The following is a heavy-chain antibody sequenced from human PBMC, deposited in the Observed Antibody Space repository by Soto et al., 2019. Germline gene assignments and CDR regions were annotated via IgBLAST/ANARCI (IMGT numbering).Heavy chain of an antibody. J-gene: IGHJ5*02. Sequence: ASVKVSCKASGYTFTSYYMHWVRQAPGQGLEWMGIINPSGGSTSYAQKFQGRVTMTRDTSTSTVYMELSSLRSEDTAVYYCAREWGIEYSSSSNNWFVPWGQGTLVTVSS. CDR3: AREWGIEYSSSSNNWFVP. CDR1: GYTFTSYY. CDR2: INPSGGST. V-gene: IGHV1-46*01. D-gene: IGHD6-6*01.